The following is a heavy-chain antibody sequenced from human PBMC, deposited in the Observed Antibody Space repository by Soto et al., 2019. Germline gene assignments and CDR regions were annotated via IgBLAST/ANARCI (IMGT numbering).Heavy chain of an antibody. CDR1: GFTFSSYS. D-gene: IGHD1-20*01. CDR2: ISVSGGST. CDR3: AKPRPRYTSLDFDY. Sequence: GGSLRLSCAASGFTFSSYSMSLVRQAPGKGLECVSAISVSGGSTYYADSVKGRFTISRDNSKNTLYLQMNSLRAEDTAVYYCAKPRPRYTSLDFDYWGKGKLVTVSS. J-gene: IGHJ4*02. V-gene: IGHV3-23*01.